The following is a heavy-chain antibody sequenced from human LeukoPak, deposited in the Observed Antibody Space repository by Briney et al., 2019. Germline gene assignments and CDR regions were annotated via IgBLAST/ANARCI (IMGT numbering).Heavy chain of an antibody. CDR2: INPNSGGT. V-gene: IGHV1-2*02. CDR1: GYTFTSYY. Sequence: AASVKVSCKASGYTFTSYYMHWVRQAPGQGLEWMGWINPNSGGTNYAQKFQGRVTMTRDTSISTAYMELSRLRSDDTAVYYCARDYYDSYFGWFDPWGQGTLVTVSS. CDR3: ARDYYDSYFGWFDP. D-gene: IGHD3-22*01. J-gene: IGHJ5*02.